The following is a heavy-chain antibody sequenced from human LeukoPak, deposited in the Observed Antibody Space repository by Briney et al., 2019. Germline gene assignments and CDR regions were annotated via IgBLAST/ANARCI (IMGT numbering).Heavy chain of an antibody. Sequence: PSETLSLTCAVYGGSFSGYYWSWIRQPPGKGLEWIGSIYYSGSTYYNPSLKSRVTISVDTSKNQFSLKLRSVTAADTAVYHCARHFGTWGQGTLVTVSS. D-gene: IGHD3/OR15-3a*01. CDR1: GGSFSGYY. V-gene: IGHV4-34*01. CDR3: ARHFGT. CDR2: IYYSGST. J-gene: IGHJ4*02.